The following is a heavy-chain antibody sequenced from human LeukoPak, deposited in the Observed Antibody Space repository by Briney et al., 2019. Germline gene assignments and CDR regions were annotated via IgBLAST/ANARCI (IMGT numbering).Heavy chain of an antibody. CDR3: ARVLRGAFDS. CDR2: IYHSGST. D-gene: IGHD3-10*01. J-gene: IGHJ4*02. CDR1: GYSITSGYY. V-gene: IGHV4-38-2*02. Sequence: SETLSLTCTVSGYSITSGYYWAWIRQSSEKGLEWIGTIYHSGSTYNNPSLKSRVTISVDTSENRFSLSLTSATATDTAVYYCARVLRGAFDSWGQGTLVTVSP.